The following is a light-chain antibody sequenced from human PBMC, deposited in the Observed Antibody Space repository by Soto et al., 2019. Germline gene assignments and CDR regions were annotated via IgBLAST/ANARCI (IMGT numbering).Light chain of an antibody. V-gene: IGKV3-20*01. CDR2: GAS. J-gene: IGKJ1*01. Sequence: EIVLTQSPGTLALSPGDRATLSCRASQSISKAYLVWYQVKPGQAPRRLNYGASSRATGIPDRFSGRGFGTDFTLTISRLEPEDFAVYYCQHSGDFRWTFGQGTKVEVK. CDR3: QHSGDFRWT. CDR1: QSISKAY.